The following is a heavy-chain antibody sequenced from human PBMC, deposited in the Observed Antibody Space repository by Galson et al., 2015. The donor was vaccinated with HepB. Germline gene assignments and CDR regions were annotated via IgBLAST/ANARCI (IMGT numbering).Heavy chain of an antibody. J-gene: IGHJ3*02. V-gene: IGHV3-7*03. D-gene: IGHD1-7*01. CDR2: IKQDGSEK. Sequence: SLRLSCAASGFTFSSYWMSWVRQAPGKGLEWVANIKQDGSEKYYVDSVKGRFTISRDNAKNSLYLQMNSLRAEDTAVYYCAREAATGTKSEDAFDIWGQGTMVTVSS. CDR1: GFTFSSYW. CDR3: AREAATGTKSEDAFDI.